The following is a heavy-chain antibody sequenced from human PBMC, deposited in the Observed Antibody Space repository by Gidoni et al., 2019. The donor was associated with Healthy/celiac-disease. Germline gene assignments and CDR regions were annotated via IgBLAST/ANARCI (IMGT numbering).Heavy chain of an antibody. Sequence: EVQLLESGGGLVQPGGSLRLSCAASGFTFSSYAMSWVRQAPGKGLEWVSAMRGSGGSTYYADSVKGRFTISRDNSKNTLDLQMNSLRAEDTAVYYCTKAQSTSDTEFDYWGQGTLVTVSS. CDR3: TKAQSTSDTEFDY. J-gene: IGHJ4*02. V-gene: IGHV3-23*01. D-gene: IGHD5-18*01. CDR2: MRGSGGST. CDR1: GFTFSSYA.